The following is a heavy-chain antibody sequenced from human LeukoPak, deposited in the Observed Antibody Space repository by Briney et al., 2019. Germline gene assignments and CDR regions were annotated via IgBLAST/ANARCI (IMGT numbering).Heavy chain of an antibody. D-gene: IGHD1-26*01. CDR2: ISSSSSYI. J-gene: IGHJ4*02. CDR1: GFTFSSYN. V-gene: IGHV3-21*01. CDR3: ARQVGATLVDY. Sequence: GGSLRLSCAASGFTFSSYNMNWVRQAPGKGLEWVSSISSSSSYIYYADSVKGRFTISRDNAKNSLYLQMNSLRAEDTAVYYCARQVGATLVDYWGQGTLVTVSS.